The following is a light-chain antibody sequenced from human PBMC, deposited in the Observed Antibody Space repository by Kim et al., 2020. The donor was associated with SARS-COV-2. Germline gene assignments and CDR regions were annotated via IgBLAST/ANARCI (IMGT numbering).Light chain of an antibody. CDR2: DAS. Sequence: SPGERATRACRASQSFSSYLAWYQQKPGQAPRLLIYDASNRATGIPARFSGSGSGTDFTLTISSLEPEDFAVYYCQQRSNWPPLTFGGGTKVDIK. J-gene: IGKJ4*01. CDR1: QSFSSY. V-gene: IGKV3-11*01. CDR3: QQRSNWPPLT.